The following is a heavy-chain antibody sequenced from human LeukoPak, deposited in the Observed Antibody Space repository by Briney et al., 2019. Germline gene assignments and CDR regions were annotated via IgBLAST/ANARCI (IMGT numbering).Heavy chain of an antibody. CDR3: ARVGPVGMTTVTRQPLGRGYYGMDV. J-gene: IGHJ6*02. CDR1: GYTFTGYY. Sequence: ASVKVSCKASGYTFTGYYMHWVRQAPGQGLEWMGWINPNSGGTNYAQKFQGRVTMTRDTSISTAYMELSRLRSDDTAVYYCARVGPVGMTTVTRQPLGRGYYGMDVWGQGTTVTVSS. CDR2: INPNSGGT. D-gene: IGHD4-17*01. V-gene: IGHV1-2*02.